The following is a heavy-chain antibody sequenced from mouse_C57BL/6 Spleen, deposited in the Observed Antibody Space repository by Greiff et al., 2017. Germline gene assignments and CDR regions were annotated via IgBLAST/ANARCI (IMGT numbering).Heavy chain of an antibody. V-gene: IGHV1-42*01. CDR1: GYSFTGYY. Sequence: VQLQQSGPELVKPGASVKISCKASGYSFTGYYMNWVKQSPEKSLEWIGEINPSTGGTTYNQKFKAKATLTVDKSSSTAYMQLKSLTSEDSAVYYCASLGSWFAYWGQGTLVTVSA. J-gene: IGHJ3*01. D-gene: IGHD3-3*01. CDR3: ASLGSWFAY. CDR2: INPSTGGT.